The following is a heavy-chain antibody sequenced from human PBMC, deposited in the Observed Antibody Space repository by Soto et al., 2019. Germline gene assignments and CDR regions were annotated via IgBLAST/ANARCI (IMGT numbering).Heavy chain of an antibody. D-gene: IGHD3-10*01. V-gene: IGHV1-69*06. J-gene: IGHJ4*02. CDR3: ARVPYYYGAGSYYPLDY. CDR1: GGTFSSYA. CDR2: IIPIFGTA. Sequence: QVQLVQSGAEVKKPGSSVKVSCKASGGTFSSYAISWVRQAPGQGLEWMGGIIPIFGTANYAQKFQGTVTITADKSTSTAYMELSSQRSEDTAVYYCARVPYYYGAGSYYPLDYWGQGTLVTVSS.